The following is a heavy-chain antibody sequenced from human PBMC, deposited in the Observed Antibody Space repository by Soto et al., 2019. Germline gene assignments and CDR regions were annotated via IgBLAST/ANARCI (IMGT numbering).Heavy chain of an antibody. J-gene: IGHJ6*02. Sequence: SVKVSCKASGGTFSSYAISWVRQAPGQGLEWMGGIIPIFGTANYAQKFQGRVTITADESTSTAYMELNSLKTEDTAVYYCSQGIVATIGGGYYYGLDVWGQGTTVTVSS. CDR2: IIPIFGTA. CDR3: SQGIVATIGGGYYYGLDV. CDR1: GGTFSSYA. V-gene: IGHV1-69*13. D-gene: IGHD5-12*01.